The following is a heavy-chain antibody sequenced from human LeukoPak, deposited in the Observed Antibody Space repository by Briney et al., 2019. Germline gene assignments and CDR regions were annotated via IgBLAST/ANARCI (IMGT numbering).Heavy chain of an antibody. J-gene: IGHJ4*02. CDR2: INSDGSST. CDR1: GFTFSSYW. Sequence: GGSLRLSCAASGFTFSSYWMHWVRQTPGKGLVWVSRINSDGSSTSYADSVKGRFTISRGNSKNTLDLQMNSLRAEDTAVYYCAGRYDSSGYPLHWGQGTPVTVSS. D-gene: IGHD3-22*01. V-gene: IGHV3-74*01. CDR3: AGRYDSSGYPLH.